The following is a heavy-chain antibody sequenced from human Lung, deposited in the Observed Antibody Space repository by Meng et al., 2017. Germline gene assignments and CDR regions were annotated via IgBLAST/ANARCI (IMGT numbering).Heavy chain of an antibody. D-gene: IGHD6-19*01. CDR1: CGSISTSGYY. CDR3: VRSSAWVRTGFDP. CDR2: IGHSGFT. J-gene: IGHJ5*02. V-gene: IGHV4-39*01. Sequence: QRQASGPGLVKPSEALSLTWRLSCGSISTSGYYWGWIRQPPGKGLEWIGSIGHSGFTYYTPSLKSRVAVSLDTSKSQFSLMLTSVTAADTAVYYCVRSSAWVRTGFDPWGQGTLVTVSS.